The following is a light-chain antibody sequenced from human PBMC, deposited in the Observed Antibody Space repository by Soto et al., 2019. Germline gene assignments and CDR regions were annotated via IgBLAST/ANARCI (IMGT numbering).Light chain of an antibody. Sequence: MQMSEAPATLSASVGDRLTITCRASQSISSWLAWYQQKPGKAPKLLIYDASSLESGVPSRFSGSGSGTEFTLTISSLQPDDFATYYCQQYNSYSWTFGQGTKVDIK. V-gene: IGKV1-5*01. J-gene: IGKJ1*01. CDR3: QQYNSYSWT. CDR2: DAS. CDR1: QSISSW.